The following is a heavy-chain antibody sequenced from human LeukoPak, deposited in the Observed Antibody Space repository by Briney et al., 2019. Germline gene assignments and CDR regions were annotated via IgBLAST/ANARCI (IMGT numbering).Heavy chain of an antibody. CDR1: GFTFSSYW. V-gene: IGHV3-74*01. CDR2: ISGDGSST. J-gene: IGHJ4*02. Sequence: PGGSLRLSCAASGFTFSSYWMHWVRPTPGKGLVWVSRISGDGSSTTYAESVKGRFTISRDNAKNTLYLQMNTLRAEDTAVYYCARELPFDYWGQGTLVTVSS. CDR3: ARELPFDY.